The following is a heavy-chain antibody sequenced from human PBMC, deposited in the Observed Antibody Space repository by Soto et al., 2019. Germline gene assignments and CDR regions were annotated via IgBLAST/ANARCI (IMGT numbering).Heavy chain of an antibody. J-gene: IGHJ6*03. D-gene: IGHD6-13*01. CDR2: IIPILGIA. CDR3: AAAGADKNLYYYYMDV. Sequence: QVQLVQSGAEVKKPGSSVKVSCKASGGTFSSYTISWVRQAPGQGLEWMGRIIPILGIANYAQKFQGRVTITADKSTSTAYMELSSLRSEDTAVYYCAAAGADKNLYYYYMDVWGKGTTVTVSS. CDR1: GGTFSSYT. V-gene: IGHV1-69*02.